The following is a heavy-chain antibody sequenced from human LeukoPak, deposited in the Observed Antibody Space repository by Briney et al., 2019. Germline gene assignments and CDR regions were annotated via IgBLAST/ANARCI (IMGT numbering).Heavy chain of an antibody. D-gene: IGHD3-22*01. CDR1: GFTFSSYG. CDR2: IWYDGSNK. V-gene: IGHV3-33*06. CDR3: AKGSYYDSSGSFYFDY. Sequence: GVSLRRSCAASGFTFSSYGMHWVRQAPGKGLEWVAVIWYDGSNKYYADSVKGRFTISRDNSKNTLYVQVNSLGTEDTAAYYCAKGSYYDSSGSFYFDYWGQGTLVTVSS. J-gene: IGHJ4*02.